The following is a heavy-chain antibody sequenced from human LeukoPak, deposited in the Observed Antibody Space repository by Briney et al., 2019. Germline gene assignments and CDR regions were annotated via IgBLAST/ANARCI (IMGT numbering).Heavy chain of an antibody. D-gene: IGHD3-3*01. CDR1: GYTFTGYY. CDR2: INPNSGGT. V-gene: IGHV1-2*06. Sequence: GASVKVSCKASGYTFTGYYMHWVRQAPGQGLEWMGRINPNSGGTNYAQKFQGRVTTTRDTSISTAYMELSRLRSDDTAVYYCAREPGTYYDFWSGYTSRDAGDYWGQGTLVTVSS. J-gene: IGHJ4*02. CDR3: AREPGTYYDFWSGYTSRDAGDY.